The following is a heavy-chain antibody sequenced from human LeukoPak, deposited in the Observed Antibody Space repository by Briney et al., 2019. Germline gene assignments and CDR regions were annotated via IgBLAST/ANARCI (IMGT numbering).Heavy chain of an antibody. D-gene: IGHD3-10*01. J-gene: IGHJ4*02. CDR1: GFTFSSYT. V-gene: IGHV3-48*02. Sequence: PGGSLRLSCAASGFTFSSYTMNWVRQAPGKGLEWVSYITSTSTTIYYADSVKGRFTISRDNAKNSLYLQMNSLRDEDTAVYYCAGKFYGSGDYYLDYWGQGTLVTVSS. CDR3: AGKFYGSGDYYLDY. CDR2: ITSTSTTI.